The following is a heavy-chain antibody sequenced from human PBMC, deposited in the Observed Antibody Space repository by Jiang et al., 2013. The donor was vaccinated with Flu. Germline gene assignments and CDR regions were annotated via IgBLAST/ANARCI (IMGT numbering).Heavy chain of an antibody. V-gene: IGHV4-39*01. CDR1: GGSISSSSYY. CDR2: INYSGST. CDR3: ASLPGYGYSVDYYNGMDV. J-gene: IGHJ6*02. D-gene: IGHD5-18*01. Sequence: LLKPSETLSLTCTVSGGSISSSSYYWGWIRQPQEGRGVDWSINYSGSTYYNPSLKSRVTISVDTSKNQFSLKLSSVTAADTAVHYCASLPGYGYSVDYYNGMDVWGQGPRSPSP.